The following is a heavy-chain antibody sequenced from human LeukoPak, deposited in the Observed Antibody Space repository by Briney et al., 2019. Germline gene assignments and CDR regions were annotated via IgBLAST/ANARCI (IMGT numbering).Heavy chain of an antibody. Sequence: ASVKVSCKASGYTFTSYDINWVRQATGQGLEWMGLINPSGGSTNYAQKFQGRVTMTRDTSTSTVYMELSRLRSDDTAVYYCARASRGSGSHDYWGQGTLVTVSS. J-gene: IGHJ4*02. CDR1: GYTFTSYD. CDR3: ARASRGSGSHDY. V-gene: IGHV1-46*01. D-gene: IGHD3-10*01. CDR2: INPSGGST.